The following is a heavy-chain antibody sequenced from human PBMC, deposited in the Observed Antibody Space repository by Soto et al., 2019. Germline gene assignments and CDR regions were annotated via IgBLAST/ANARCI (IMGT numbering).Heavy chain of an antibody. CDR2: ISGSGGST. J-gene: IGHJ4*02. D-gene: IGHD6-25*01. CDR3: VLADIAAAVTKRYFDY. V-gene: IGHV3-23*01. CDR1: GFTFSSYA. Sequence: EVQLLESGGGLVQPGGSLRLSCAASGFTFSSYAMSWVRQAPGKGLEWVSAISGSGGSTYYADSVKGRFTISRDNSKNTLYLQMNSLRAEDTAVYYCVLADIAAAVTKRYFDYWGQGTLVTVSS.